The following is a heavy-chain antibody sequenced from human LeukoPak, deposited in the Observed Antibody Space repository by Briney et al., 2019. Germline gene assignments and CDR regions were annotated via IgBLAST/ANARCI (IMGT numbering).Heavy chain of an antibody. CDR1: GFTFSSYA. J-gene: IGHJ4*02. D-gene: IGHD3-16*02. CDR3: ARPVFTFGGIIAHPLDY. V-gene: IGHV3-23*01. CDR2: ISGSGGST. Sequence: GGSLRHSCAASGFTFSSYAMSWVRQAPGKGLEWVSAISGSGGSTYYADSVRGRFTISRDKSKNTVYLQMNSLRAEDTAVYYCARPVFTFGGIIAHPLDYWGQGTLVTVSS.